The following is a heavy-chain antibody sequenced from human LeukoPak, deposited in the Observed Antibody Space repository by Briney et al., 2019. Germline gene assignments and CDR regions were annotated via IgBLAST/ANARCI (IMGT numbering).Heavy chain of an antibody. CDR2: INPNSGGT. J-gene: IGHJ5*02. V-gene: IGHV1-2*04. CDR1: GYTFTGYY. CDR3: ARASAAAGAGWFDP. D-gene: IGHD6-13*01. Sequence: GASVKVSCKASGYTFTGYYMHWVRQAPGQWLEWMGWINPNSGGTNYAQRFQGWVTMTRDTSISTAYMELSRLRSDDTAVYYCARASAAAGAGWFDPWGQGTLVTVSS.